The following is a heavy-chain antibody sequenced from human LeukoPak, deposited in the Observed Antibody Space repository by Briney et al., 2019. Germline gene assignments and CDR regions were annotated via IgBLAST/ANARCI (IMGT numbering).Heavy chain of an antibody. CDR1: GGSISSDDYF. CDR2: IYHRGST. D-gene: IGHD3-9*01. CDR3: ARAPYDILTGYFLFDS. V-gene: IGHV4-30-2*01. J-gene: IGHJ4*02. Sequence: SQTLSLTCAVSGGSISSDDYFWSWIRQPPGKGLEWIGYIYHRGSTSYNPSLKSRVTISLDKSRNQFSLNLSSVTAADTAVYYCARAPYDILTGYFLFDSWGQGTLVTVSS.